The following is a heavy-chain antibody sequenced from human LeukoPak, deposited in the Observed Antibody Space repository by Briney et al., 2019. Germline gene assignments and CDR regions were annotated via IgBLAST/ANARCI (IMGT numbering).Heavy chain of an antibody. CDR2: LYYSGST. Sequence: SETLSLTCTVSGGSISNYYWSWIRQPPGKGLEWIGYLYYSGSTNYNPSLKSRVTISVDTSKNQFSLKLSSVTAADTAVYYCAGSEATLPSWYFDLWGRGTLVTVSS. V-gene: IGHV4-59*08. J-gene: IGHJ2*01. CDR1: GGSISNYY. CDR3: AGSEATLPSWYFDL.